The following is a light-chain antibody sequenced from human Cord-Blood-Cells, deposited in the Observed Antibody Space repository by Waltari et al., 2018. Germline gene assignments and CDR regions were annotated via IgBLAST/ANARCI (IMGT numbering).Light chain of an antibody. J-gene: IGLJ3*02. V-gene: IGLV2-14*01. CDR3: SSYTSSSTWV. Sequence: QSALTQPASVSGSPGQSITISCPGTSSDVGGYNYVSWYHQHPGNAPKLMIYDVSNRPSGVSNRFSGSKSGNTASLTISGLQAEDEADYYCSSYTSSSTWVFGGGTKLTVL. CDR1: SSDVGGYNY. CDR2: DVS.